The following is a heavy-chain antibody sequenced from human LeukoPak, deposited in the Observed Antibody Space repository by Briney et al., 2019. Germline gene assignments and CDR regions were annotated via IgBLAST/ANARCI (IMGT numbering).Heavy chain of an antibody. D-gene: IGHD3-10*01. CDR2: ISAYNGNT. Sequence: ASVKVSCKASGYTFTSYGISWVRQAPGQGLEWMGWISAYNGNTNHAQKLQGRVTMTTDTSTSTAYMELRSLRSDDTAVYYCARERAAGSAYYMDVWGKGTTVTISS. CDR1: GYTFTSYG. J-gene: IGHJ6*03. V-gene: IGHV1-18*01. CDR3: ARERAAGSAYYMDV.